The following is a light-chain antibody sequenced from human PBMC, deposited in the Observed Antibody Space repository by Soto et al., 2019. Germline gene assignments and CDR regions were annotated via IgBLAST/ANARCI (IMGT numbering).Light chain of an antibody. V-gene: IGLV1-47*01. CDR1: SSNIGSNY. J-gene: IGLJ2*01. CDR2: RNN. Sequence: QSVLTQPPSASGTPGQRVPISCSGSSSNIGSNYVYWYQQLPGTAPKLLIYRNNQRPSGVPDRFSGSKSGTSASLAISGLRSEDEADYYCAAWDDSLSALLFGGGTKVTVL. CDR3: AAWDDSLSALL.